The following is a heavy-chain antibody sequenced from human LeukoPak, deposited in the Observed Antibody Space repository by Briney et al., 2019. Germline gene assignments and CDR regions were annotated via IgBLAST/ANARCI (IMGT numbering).Heavy chain of an antibody. V-gene: IGHV7-4-1*02. CDR1: GYTFTSYA. J-gene: IGHJ5*02. CDR2: INTNTGNP. D-gene: IGHD6-6*01. Sequence: GASVKVSCKASGYTFTSYAMNWVRQAPGQGLEWMGWINTNTGNPTYAQGFTGRFVFSLDTSVSTAYLQISSLKAEDTAVYYCARDGIAARPGYNWFDPWGQGTLVTVSS. CDR3: ARDGIAARPGYNWFDP.